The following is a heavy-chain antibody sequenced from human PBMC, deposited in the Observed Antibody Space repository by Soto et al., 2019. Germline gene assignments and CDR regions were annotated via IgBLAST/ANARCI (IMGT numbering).Heavy chain of an antibody. D-gene: IGHD3-10*01. Sequence: SSETLSLTCTVSGGSISSYYWSWIRQPPGKGLEWIGYIYYSGSTNYNPSLKSRVTISVDTSKNQFSLKLSSVTAADTAVYYCARVPMVRGKDGSYYYGMDVWGQGTTVT. CDR2: IYYSGST. CDR1: GGSISSYY. CDR3: ARVPMVRGKDGSYYYGMDV. V-gene: IGHV4-59*01. J-gene: IGHJ6*02.